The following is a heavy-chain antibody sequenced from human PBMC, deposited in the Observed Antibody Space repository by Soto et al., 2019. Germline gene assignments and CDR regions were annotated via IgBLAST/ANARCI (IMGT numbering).Heavy chain of an antibody. D-gene: IGHD5-18*01. CDR3: TRRGDTAMANFDY. V-gene: IGHV3-73*01. J-gene: IGHJ4*02. Sequence: EVQLVESGGGLVQPGGSLKLSCAASGFTFSDSAVHWVRQASGKGLEWVGRVRSKANSYATAHAASVKGRFTISRDDSKNTAYLQRNSLKTEDTAVYYCTRRGDTAMANFDYWGQGIVVTVSS. CDR1: GFTFSDSA. CDR2: VRSKANSYAT.